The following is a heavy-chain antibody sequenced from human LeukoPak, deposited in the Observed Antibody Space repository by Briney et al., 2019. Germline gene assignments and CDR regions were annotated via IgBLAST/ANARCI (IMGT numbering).Heavy chain of an antibody. J-gene: IGHJ4*02. CDR2: ISGSGGST. D-gene: IGHD4-17*01. V-gene: IGHV3-23*01. Sequence: GGSLRLSCAASGFTFSSYGMHWVRQAPGKGLEWVSAISGSGGSTYYADSVKGRFTISRDNSKNTLYLQMNSLRAEDTAVYYCAKDRHDDYGDYAYFDYWGQGTLVTVSS. CDR1: GFTFSSYG. CDR3: AKDRHDDYGDYAYFDY.